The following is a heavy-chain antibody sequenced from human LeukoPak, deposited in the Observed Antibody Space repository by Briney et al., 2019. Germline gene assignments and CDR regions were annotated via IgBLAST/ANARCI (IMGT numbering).Heavy chain of an antibody. CDR1: GFTFSSYW. J-gene: IGHJ6*02. CDR3: ARTDCSSTSCYYYYGMDV. V-gene: IGHV3-7*01. Sequence: GGSLRLSRAASGFTFSSYWMSWVRQAPGKGLEWVANIKQDGSEKYYVDSVKGRFTISRDNAKNSLYLQMNSLRAEDTAVYYCARTDCSSTSCYYYYGMDVWGQGTTVTVSS. CDR2: IKQDGSEK. D-gene: IGHD2-2*01.